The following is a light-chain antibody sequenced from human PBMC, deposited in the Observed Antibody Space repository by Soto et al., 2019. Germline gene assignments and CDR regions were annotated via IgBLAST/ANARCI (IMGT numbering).Light chain of an antibody. V-gene: IGLV2-14*01. CDR1: SNDVGGYKY. CDR2: EVT. CDR3: SSYTISSTVV. J-gene: IGLJ2*01. Sequence: QSALTQPASVSGSPGQSITISCTGTSNDVGGYKYVSWYQQHPGKAPKLMIYEVTNRPSGVSDRFSGSKSGNTASLTISGLQAEDEADYYCSSYTISSTVVFGGGTK.